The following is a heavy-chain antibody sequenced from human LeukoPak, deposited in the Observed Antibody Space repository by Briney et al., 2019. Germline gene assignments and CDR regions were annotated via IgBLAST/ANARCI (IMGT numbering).Heavy chain of an antibody. D-gene: IGHD2-2*01. Sequence: ASVKVSCKASGYTFTGYYMHWVRQAPGQGLERMGWINPNSGGTNYAQKFQGRVTMTRDTSISTAYMELSRLRSDDTAVYYCARGTRSVVVVPAASLDYWGQGTLVTVSS. CDR2: INPNSGGT. CDR1: GYTFTGYY. V-gene: IGHV1-2*02. J-gene: IGHJ4*02. CDR3: ARGTRSVVVVPAASLDY.